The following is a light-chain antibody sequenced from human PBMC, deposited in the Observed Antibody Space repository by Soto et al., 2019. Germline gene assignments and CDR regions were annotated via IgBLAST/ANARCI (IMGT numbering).Light chain of an antibody. CDR2: KAS. V-gene: IGKV1-5*03. CDR3: QQYNNYPRT. Sequence: DIHMTQSPSTLSASVGDRVTITCRASQSISTWLAWYQQKPGKAPKLLIYKASTLESGVPSRFSGSGSGTEFTLTISSLQPDDFSTYYCQQYNNYPRTVGGGTKVEIK. CDR1: QSISTW. J-gene: IGKJ4*01.